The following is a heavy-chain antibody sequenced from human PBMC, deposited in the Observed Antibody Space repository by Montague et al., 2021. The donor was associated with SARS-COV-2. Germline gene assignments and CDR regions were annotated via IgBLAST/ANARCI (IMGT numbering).Heavy chain of an antibody. Sequence: SETLSLTCIVSGRSVRSYYWSWIRQPPGKGLEWIGYIYDNGSTNYNPYLKSRVTISVDTSKNQFSLKLSSVTAADTAVYYCARENTVTTFGGPYYIDSWGQGTLVTVSA. J-gene: IGHJ4*02. CDR1: GRSVRSYY. D-gene: IGHD4-17*01. CDR3: ARENTVTTFGGPYYIDS. V-gene: IGHV4-59*02. CDR2: IYDNGST.